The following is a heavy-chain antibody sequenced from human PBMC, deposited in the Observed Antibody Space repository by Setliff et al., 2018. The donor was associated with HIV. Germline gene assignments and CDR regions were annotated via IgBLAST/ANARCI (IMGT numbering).Heavy chain of an antibody. CDR1: GYQFTDYF. V-gene: IGHV1-18*04. J-gene: IGHJ5*01. CDR2: ISAYNGNT. Sequence: GASVKVSCKTSGYQFTDYFIHWVRQAPGQGLEWMGWISAYNGNTNYAQKLQGRVTMTTDTSTSTAYMELRSLRSDDTAVYYFARDEVVVVAANPYNWFDPWGQGTTVTVSS. CDR3: ARDEVVVVAANPYNWFDP. D-gene: IGHD2-15*01.